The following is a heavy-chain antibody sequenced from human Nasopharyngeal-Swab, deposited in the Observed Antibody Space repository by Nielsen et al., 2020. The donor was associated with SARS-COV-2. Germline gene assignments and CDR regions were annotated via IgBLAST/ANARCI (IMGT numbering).Heavy chain of an antibody. CDR1: GFTFNNYN. J-gene: IGHJ6*02. D-gene: IGHD3-3*01. V-gene: IGHV3-21*01. CDR2: ISSSSSYI. Sequence: GGSLRLSCAASGFTFNNYNFNWVRQAPGKGLEWVSSISSSSSYIYYADSVEGRFTISRDNAKNLLYLQMNSLRAEDTAVYYCARDGLDYDFWSAYFMDVWGQGTTVTVSS. CDR3: ARDGLDYDFWSAYFMDV.